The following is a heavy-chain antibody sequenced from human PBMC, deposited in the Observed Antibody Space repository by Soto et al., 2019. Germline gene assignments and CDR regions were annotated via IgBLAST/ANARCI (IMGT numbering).Heavy chain of an antibody. CDR2: ISAYNGNT. D-gene: IGHD2-2*01. CDR1: GYTFTSYG. J-gene: IGHJ6*03. CDR3: AREACSSASCYVGVGYYYYYMDV. Sequence: GASMKASCKASGYTFTSYGISWVRQAPGQGLEWMGWISAYNGNTNYAQKLQGRVTMTTDTSTSTAYMELRSLRSDDTAVYYCAREACSSASCYVGVGYYYYYMDVWGKGTTVTVSS. V-gene: IGHV1-18*01.